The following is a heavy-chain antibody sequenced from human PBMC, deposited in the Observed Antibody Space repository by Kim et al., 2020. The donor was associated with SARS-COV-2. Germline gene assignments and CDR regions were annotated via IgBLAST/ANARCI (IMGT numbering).Heavy chain of an antibody. V-gene: IGHV3-33*01. Sequence: GSLRLSCAASGFTFSSYGMHWVRQAPGKGLEWVAVIWYDGSTKYYADSVKGRFTISRDNSKNTLYLQMNSLIAEDTAVYYCARAQQFHDYGDSSGDWGMDVGGQETTVTVSS. CDR3: ARAQQFHDYGDSSGDWGMDV. CDR2: IWYDGSTK. J-gene: IGHJ6*02. CDR1: GFTFSSYG. D-gene: IGHD4-17*01.